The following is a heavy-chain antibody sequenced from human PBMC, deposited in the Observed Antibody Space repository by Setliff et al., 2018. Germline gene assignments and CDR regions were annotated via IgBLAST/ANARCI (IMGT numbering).Heavy chain of an antibody. Sequence: SETLSLTCTVSGGSISSGGYYSSWIRQHSGKGLEWIGYIYYSGSTYYNPSLKSRVTISVDTSKSQFSLKLSSVTAADTAVYYCARDRRIVGARHAFDIWGQGTMVTVSS. D-gene: IGHD1-26*01. J-gene: IGHJ3*02. CDR2: IYYSGST. CDR1: GGSISSGGYY. CDR3: ARDRRIVGARHAFDI. V-gene: IGHV4-31*02.